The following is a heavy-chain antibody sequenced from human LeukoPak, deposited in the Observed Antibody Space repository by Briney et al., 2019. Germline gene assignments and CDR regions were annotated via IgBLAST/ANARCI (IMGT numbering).Heavy chain of an antibody. CDR1: GYTFTGYY. J-gene: IGHJ4*02. D-gene: IGHD2-15*01. CDR3: ATVRDIVVGGGPYYFDY. CDR2: INPNNGGT. Sequence: EASVKVSCKASGYTFTGYYMHWVRQAPGQGLEWMGWINPNNGGTKSAQKFQGRVTMTRDTSITTAYMELSRLKSDDTAVYYCATVRDIVVGGGPYYFDYWGQGTLVTVSS. V-gene: IGHV1-2*02.